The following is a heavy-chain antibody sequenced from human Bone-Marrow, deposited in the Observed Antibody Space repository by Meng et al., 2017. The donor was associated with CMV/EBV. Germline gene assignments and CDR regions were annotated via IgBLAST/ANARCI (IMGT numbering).Heavy chain of an antibody. V-gene: IGHV3-21*01. D-gene: IGHD3-3*01. CDR2: ISSSSSYI. Sequence: GESLKISCAASGFTFSNYGMNWVRQAPGKGLELVSCISSSSSYIYNADSVKGRFTISRDNAKNSLYLQMNSLRAEDTAVYYCARDLDTIFRYGMDVWGQGTTVTVSS. CDR3: ARDLDTIFRYGMDV. CDR1: GFTFSNYG. J-gene: IGHJ6*02.